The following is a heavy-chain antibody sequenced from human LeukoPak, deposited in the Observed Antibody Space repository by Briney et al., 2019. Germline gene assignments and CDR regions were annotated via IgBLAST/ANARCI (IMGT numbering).Heavy chain of an antibody. CDR1: GGSISSGGYY. V-gene: IGHV4-30-2*01. CDR3: ARVASSNWGGGGFVFDY. D-gene: IGHD7-27*01. Sequence: SETLSLTCTVSGGSISSGGYYWSWIRQPPGKGLEWIGYIYHSGSTYYNPSLKSRVTISVDRSKNQFSLKLSSVTAADTAVYYCARVASSNWGGGGFVFDYWGQGTLVTVSS. J-gene: IGHJ4*02. CDR2: IYHSGST.